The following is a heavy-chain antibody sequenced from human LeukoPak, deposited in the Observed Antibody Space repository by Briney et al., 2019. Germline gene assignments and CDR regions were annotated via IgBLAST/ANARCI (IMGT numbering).Heavy chain of an antibody. D-gene: IGHD5-24*01. CDR2: VSDGGST. V-gene: IGHV3-23*01. J-gene: IGHJ4*02. CDR3: TKDHIGYNQPIDY. CDR1: GFTYSSCA. Sequence: GASLTLSCASSGFTYSSCAMNWVRQAPGKGLEWVSTVSDGGSTYYADSVKGRFTISRDNSKNTVHLHMSSLRAEDTAIYFCTKDHIGYNQPIDYWGQGTLVTVSS.